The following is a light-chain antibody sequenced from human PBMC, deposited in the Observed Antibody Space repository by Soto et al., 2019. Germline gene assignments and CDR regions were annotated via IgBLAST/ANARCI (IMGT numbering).Light chain of an antibody. Sequence: EIGLTQSPGTLSLSPCERVTLSCRASQTVLSNLAWYQQKPGQPPRLLIFGASTRAPGIPDRFSGSGSGTDFTLTISKLEPEDFALFYCQQYGNSPLTFGGGTKVAI. J-gene: IGKJ4*01. CDR3: QQYGNSPLT. CDR1: QTVLSN. V-gene: IGKV3-20*01. CDR2: GAS.